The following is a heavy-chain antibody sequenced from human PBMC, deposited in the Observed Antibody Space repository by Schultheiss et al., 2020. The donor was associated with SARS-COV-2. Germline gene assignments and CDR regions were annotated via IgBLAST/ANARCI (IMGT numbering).Heavy chain of an antibody. Sequence: SGPTLVKPRQTLTLTCTFSGFSLRTSGMCVSWIRQPPGKALEWLALIDWDDDKSYTTSLKTRLTISKDTSKNQVVLKMTNMDPLDTGTYYCARMTRGVDFDFWGQGTLVTVSS. D-gene: IGHD3-10*01. CDR2: IDWDDDK. J-gene: IGHJ4*02. V-gene: IGHV2-70*01. CDR1: GFSLRTSGMC. CDR3: ARMTRGVDFDF.